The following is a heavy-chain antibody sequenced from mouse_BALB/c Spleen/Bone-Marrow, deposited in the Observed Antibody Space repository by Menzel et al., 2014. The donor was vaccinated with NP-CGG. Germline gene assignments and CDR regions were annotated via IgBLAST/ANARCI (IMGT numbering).Heavy chain of an antibody. CDR2: IDPASGNT. CDR1: GFNIKDYY. D-gene: IGHD2-14*01. Sequence: EVQLQESGAELVRSGASVKLSCTASGFNIKDYYMHWVKQRPEQGLEWIGWIDPASGNTKYDPKFQGKATITADTSSNTAYLQLSSLTSEDTAVYYCASYRYGWYFDVWGAGTTVTVSS. CDR3: ASYRYGWYFDV. J-gene: IGHJ1*01. V-gene: IGHV14-3*02.